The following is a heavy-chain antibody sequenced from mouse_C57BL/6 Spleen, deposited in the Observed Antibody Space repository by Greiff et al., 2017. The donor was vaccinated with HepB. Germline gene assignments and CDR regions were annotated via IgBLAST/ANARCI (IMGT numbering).Heavy chain of an antibody. CDR1: GFSLTSYG. J-gene: IGHJ2*01. CDR3: ARSHYYGKGDFDY. V-gene: IGHV2-2*01. D-gene: IGHD1-1*01. Sequence: VKLVESGPGLVQPSQRLSITCTVSGFSLTSYGVHWVRQSPGKGLEWLGVIWSGGSTDYNAAFISRLSISKDNSKSQVFFKMNSLQADDTAIYYCARSHYYGKGDFDYWGQGTTLTVSS. CDR2: IWSGGST.